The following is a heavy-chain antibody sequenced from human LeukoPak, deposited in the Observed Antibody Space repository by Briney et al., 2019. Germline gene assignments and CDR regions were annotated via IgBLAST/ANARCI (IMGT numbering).Heavy chain of an antibody. CDR2: ISGSSSTI. CDR3: ARDNSEFDY. V-gene: IGHV3-48*01. Sequence: GGSLRLSCAASGFTFSSYSMNWVRQAPGKGLEWGSYISGSSSTIYYADSVKGRFTISRDNGKNTLYLRMNSLRAEDTAVYYCARDNSEFDYWGQGTLVTVSS. D-gene: IGHD5-18*01. CDR1: GFTFSSYS. J-gene: IGHJ4*02.